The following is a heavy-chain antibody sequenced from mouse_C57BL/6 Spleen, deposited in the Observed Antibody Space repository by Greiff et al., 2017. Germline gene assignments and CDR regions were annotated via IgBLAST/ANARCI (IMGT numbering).Heavy chain of an antibody. V-gene: IGHV14-2*01. CDR3: ARGDIDGSPFAY. D-gene: IGHD2-3*01. J-gene: IGHJ3*01. Sequence: VHVKQSGAELVKPGASVKLSCTASGFNIKDYYMHWVKQRTEQGLEWIGRIDPEDGETKYAPKFQGKATITADTSSNTAYLQLSSLTSEDTAVYYCARGDIDGSPFAYWGQGTLVTVSA. CDR2: IDPEDGET. CDR1: GFNIKDYY.